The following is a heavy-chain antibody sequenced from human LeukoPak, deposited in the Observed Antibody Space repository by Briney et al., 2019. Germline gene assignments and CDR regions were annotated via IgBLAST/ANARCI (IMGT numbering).Heavy chain of an antibody. V-gene: IGHV3-30*18. CDR1: GFTFSSYG. D-gene: IGHD2-2*01. CDR2: ISYDGSNK. CDR3: AKDLVPAAMPSGSYPDFDY. Sequence: PGRSLRLSCAASGFTFSSYGMHWVRQAPGKGLEWVAVISYDGSNKYYADSVKGRFTISRDNSKNTLYLQMNSLRAEDTAVYYCAKDLVPAAMPSGSYPDFDYWGQGTLVTVSS. J-gene: IGHJ4*02.